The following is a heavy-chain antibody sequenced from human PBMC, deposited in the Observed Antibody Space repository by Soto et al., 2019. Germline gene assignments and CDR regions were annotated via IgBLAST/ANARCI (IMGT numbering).Heavy chain of an antibody. V-gene: IGHV2-5*02. Sequence: QITLKESGPTLVKPTQTLTLTCTFSGFSFSTDGMGVGWIRQPPGKALEWLALIYWDDDKRFSPSQKSRLTITKDGSRNQVVLTLTNMAPADTATYYCAHVYWAASGTRYYFDYWGQGTLVTVSS. D-gene: IGHD1-7*01. CDR1: GFSFSTDGMG. CDR2: IYWDDDK. J-gene: IGHJ4*02. CDR3: AHVYWAASGTRYYFDY.